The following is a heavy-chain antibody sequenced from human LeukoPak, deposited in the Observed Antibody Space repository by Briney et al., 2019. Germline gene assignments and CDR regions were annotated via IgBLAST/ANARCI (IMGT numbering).Heavy chain of an antibody. CDR1: GFTFRSSS. J-gene: IGHJ4*02. Sequence: GGSLRLSCAASGFTFRSSSMSWVRQAPGTELEWVSVISGSGGSTDYAASVTGRFTISRDNSKNTPYLQMNSLRAEDTAVYYCAKGSGWYVWGQGTLVTVSS. CDR3: AKGSGWYV. V-gene: IGHV3-23*01. CDR2: ISGSGGST. D-gene: IGHD6-19*01.